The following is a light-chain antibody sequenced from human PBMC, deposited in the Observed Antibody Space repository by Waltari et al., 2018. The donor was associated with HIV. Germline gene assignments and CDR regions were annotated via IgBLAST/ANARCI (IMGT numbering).Light chain of an antibody. CDR1: QDISTW. Sequence: DIQMTQSPSSVSASVGGRVPINCRASQDISTWLAWYQQRPGKAPQLLSYVASTLQSGVPSRFSGSGSGTDFTLTISSLQTEDFATYYCQQTHSFPWTFGQGTKVEIK. CDR3: QQTHSFPWT. J-gene: IGKJ1*01. V-gene: IGKV1-12*01. CDR2: VAS.